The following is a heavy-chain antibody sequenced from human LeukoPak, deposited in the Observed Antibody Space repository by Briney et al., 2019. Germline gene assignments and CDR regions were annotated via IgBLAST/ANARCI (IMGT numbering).Heavy chain of an antibody. J-gene: IGHJ4*02. V-gene: IGHV3-30*18. CDR1: GFTFSSFN. CDR2: ISYDGSNK. Sequence: PGGSLRLSCEASGFTFSSFNMHWVRQAPGKGLEWVAVISYDGSNKYYADSVKGRFTISRDNSKNTLYLQMNSLRAEDTAVYYCAKDYYDSSGFFDYWGQGTLVTVSS. D-gene: IGHD3-22*01. CDR3: AKDYYDSSGFFDY.